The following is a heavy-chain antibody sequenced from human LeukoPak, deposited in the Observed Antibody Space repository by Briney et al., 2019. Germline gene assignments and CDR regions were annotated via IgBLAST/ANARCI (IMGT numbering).Heavy chain of an antibody. CDR3: QGGYYYMDV. CDR1: GGSFSGYY. CDR2: INHSGST. J-gene: IGHJ6*03. Sequence: PSETLSLTCAVYGGSFSGYYWSWIRQPSGKGLEWIGEINHSGSTNYNPSLKSRVTISVDTSKNQFSLKLSSVTAADTAVYYCQGGYYYMDVWGKGTTVTVSS. D-gene: IGHD3-16*01. V-gene: IGHV4-34*01.